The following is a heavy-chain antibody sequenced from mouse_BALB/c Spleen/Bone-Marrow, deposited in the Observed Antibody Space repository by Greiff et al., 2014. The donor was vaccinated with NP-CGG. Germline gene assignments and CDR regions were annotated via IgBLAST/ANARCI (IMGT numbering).Heavy chain of an antibody. Sequence: VQLQQSGAELVRPGSSVKISCKASGYAFSSYWMNWVKQRPGQGLEWIGQIYPGDGDTNYNGNFKDKATLTTDKSSTTAYLQLSSLTSEGFAVYFCARGGRLTGYYFDYWGQGTTLTVSS. CDR1: GYAFSSYW. V-gene: IGHV1-80*01. CDR3: ARGGRLTGYYFDY. CDR2: IYPGDGDT. D-gene: IGHD4-1*01. J-gene: IGHJ2*01.